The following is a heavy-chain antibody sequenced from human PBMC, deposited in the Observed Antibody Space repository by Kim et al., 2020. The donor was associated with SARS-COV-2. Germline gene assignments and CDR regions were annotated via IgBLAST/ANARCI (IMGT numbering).Heavy chain of an antibody. J-gene: IGHJ4*02. D-gene: IGHD1-26*01. Sequence: ASVKVSCKTSGYTFTSHYLHWVRQAPGQGLEWMGVINPSGGRTSYTQKFQGRVAMTRDTSTSTVFMELSSLRSEDTAVYYCTRDGEWEPFEFWGQGTLVTVSS. CDR2: INPSGGRT. CDR1: GYTFTSHY. CDR3: TRDGEWEPFEF. V-gene: IGHV1-46*01.